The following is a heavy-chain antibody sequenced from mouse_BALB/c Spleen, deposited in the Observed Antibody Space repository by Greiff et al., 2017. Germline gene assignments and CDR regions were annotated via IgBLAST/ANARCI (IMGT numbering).Heavy chain of an antibody. V-gene: IGHV5-4*02. CDR3: ARGDYLDY. CDR2: ISDGGSYT. CDR1: GFTFSDYY. J-gene: IGHJ2*01. Sequence: EVQLVESGGGLVKPGGSLKLSCAASGFTFSDYYMYWVRQTPEKRLEWVATISDGGSYTYYPDSVKGRFTISRDNAKNNLYLQMSSLKSEDTAMYYCARGDYLDYWGQGTTLTVSS.